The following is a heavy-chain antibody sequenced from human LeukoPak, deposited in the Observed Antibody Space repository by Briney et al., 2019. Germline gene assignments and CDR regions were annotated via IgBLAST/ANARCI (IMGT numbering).Heavy chain of an antibody. D-gene: IGHD3-10*01. J-gene: IGHJ6*02. CDR1: GGSFSGYY. CDR2: INHSGST. V-gene: IGHV4-34*01. Sequence: SETLSLTCAVYGGSFSGYYWSWIRQPPGKGLEWIGEINHSGSTNYNPSLKSRVTISVDTSKNQFSLKLSSVTAADTAVYYCARGPVTMVRGVEYYYYGMDVWGQGTTVTASS. CDR3: ARGPVTMVRGVEYYYYGMDV.